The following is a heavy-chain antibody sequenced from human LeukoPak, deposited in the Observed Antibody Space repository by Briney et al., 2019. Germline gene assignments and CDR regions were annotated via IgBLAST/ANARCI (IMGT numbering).Heavy chain of an antibody. Sequence: GRSLRLSCATSGFTFDDFAMHWVRQAPGKGLEWVSHISWNSDTITYADSVKSRFTISRDNAKNSLYLQISSLRDEDTAFYYCAKDIDSAGYGAFEIWGQGTAVTVSS. D-gene: IGHD3-22*01. J-gene: IGHJ3*02. CDR3: AKDIDSAGYGAFEI. V-gene: IGHV3-9*01. CDR1: GFTFDDFA. CDR2: ISWNSDTI.